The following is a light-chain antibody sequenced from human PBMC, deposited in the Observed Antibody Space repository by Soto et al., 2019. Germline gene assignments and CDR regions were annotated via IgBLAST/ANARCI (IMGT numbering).Light chain of an antibody. CDR2: EVS. CDR3: CSYAGRSTWDVV. V-gene: IGLV2-23*02. CDR1: SGDVGGYKF. Sequence: QSALTQPASVSGSPGQSITIYCTGTSGDVGGYKFVSWYQQHPGKAPKLMIYEVSNRPSGVSSRFSGSKSGSTASLTISGLQAEDEADYYCCSYAGRSTWDVVFGGGTQLTVL. J-gene: IGLJ2*01.